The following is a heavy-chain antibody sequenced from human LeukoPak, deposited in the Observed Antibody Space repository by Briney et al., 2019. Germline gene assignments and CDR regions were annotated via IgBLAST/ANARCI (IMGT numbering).Heavy chain of an antibody. Sequence: GESLKISCETSGYSFTSNWIAWVRQKPGKGLEWMGIIYPGDSDTRYSPSFQGQVTISADKSSSTAYLQWNSLRASDTAIYYCARHPGGRGMDVWGKGTTVIISS. CDR2: IYPGDSDT. D-gene: IGHD3-10*01. CDR3: ARHPGGRGMDV. CDR1: GYSFTSNW. J-gene: IGHJ6*04. V-gene: IGHV5-51*01.